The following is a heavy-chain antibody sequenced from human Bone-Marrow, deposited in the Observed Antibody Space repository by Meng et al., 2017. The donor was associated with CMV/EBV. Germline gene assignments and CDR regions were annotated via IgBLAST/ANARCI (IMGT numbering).Heavy chain of an antibody. CDR1: GLDFRTYG. V-gene: IGHV3-21*01. CDR2: ISSSSSYI. Sequence: GESLKISCVTSGLDFRTYGMDWVRQAPGKGLEWVSSISSSSSYIYYADSVKGRFTISRDNAKNSLYLQMNSLRAEDTAVYYCARARTVTKTMDVWGQGTTVTVSS. D-gene: IGHD4-11*01. CDR3: ARARTVTKTMDV. J-gene: IGHJ6*02.